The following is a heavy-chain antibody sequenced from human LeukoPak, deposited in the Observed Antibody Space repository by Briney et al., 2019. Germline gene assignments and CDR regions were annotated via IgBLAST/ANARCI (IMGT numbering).Heavy chain of an antibody. CDR3: ARDIAVAGTGYYFDY. CDR2: INPSGGST. D-gene: IGHD6-19*01. Sequence: ASVKVSCKASGYTFTSYYMHWVRQAPGQGLEWMGIINPSGGSTSYAQKFQGRATMTRDTSISTAYMELSRLRSDDTAVYYCARDIAVAGTGYYFDYWGQGTLVTVSS. J-gene: IGHJ4*02. CDR1: GYTFTSYY. V-gene: IGHV1-46*01.